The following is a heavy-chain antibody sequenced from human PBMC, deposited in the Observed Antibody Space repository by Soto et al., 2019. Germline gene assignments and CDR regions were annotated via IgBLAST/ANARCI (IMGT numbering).Heavy chain of an antibody. J-gene: IGHJ6*02. V-gene: IGHV3-7*01. CDR2: MHQDGNET. Sequence: GGSLRLSCAASRFIFSTYWMTWVRLTPGKGLEWVATMHQDGNETNYIDSGKGRLTISRDNAENPLYLQMTSLRAEDTGVNDCAGGNALDVWGQGTTVTVSS. CDR3: AGGNALDV. CDR1: RFIFSTYW.